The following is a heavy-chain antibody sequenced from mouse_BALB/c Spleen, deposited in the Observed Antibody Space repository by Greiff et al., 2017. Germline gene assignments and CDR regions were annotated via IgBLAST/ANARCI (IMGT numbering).Heavy chain of an antibody. V-gene: IGHV5-17*02. CDR3: ARRRVCSYDCWYFDV. Sequence: EVMLVESGGGLVQPGGSRKLSCAASGFTFSSFGMHWVRQAPEKGLEWVAYISSGSSTIYYADTVKGRFTISRDNPKNTLFLQMTSLRSEDTAMYYCARRRVCSYDCWYFDVWGAGTTVTVSS. J-gene: IGHJ1*01. D-gene: IGHD2-12*01. CDR2: ISSGSSTI. CDR1: GFTFSSFG.